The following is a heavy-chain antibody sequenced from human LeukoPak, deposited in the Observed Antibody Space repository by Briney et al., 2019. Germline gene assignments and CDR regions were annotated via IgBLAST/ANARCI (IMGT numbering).Heavy chain of an antibody. CDR3: ARVTGSIDY. CDR2: TNPKSGNT. D-gene: IGHD1-26*01. V-gene: IGHV1-8*01. J-gene: IGHJ4*02. CDR1: GYTFTSYD. Sequence: GASVKVSCKASGYTFTSYDINWERQATGQGLECMGWTNPKSGNTGSAQKFQGRVTMTRSTSISTAYMELSSLRSEDTGVYYCARVTGSIDYWGQGTLVTVSS.